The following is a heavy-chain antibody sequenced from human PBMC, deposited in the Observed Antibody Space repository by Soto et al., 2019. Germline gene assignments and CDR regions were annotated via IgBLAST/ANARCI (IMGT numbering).Heavy chain of an antibody. CDR1: GFTFDTYG. V-gene: IGHV3-30-3*01. J-gene: IGHJ6*01. CDR2: ISYEGSNT. Sequence: GVSLRLSCVASGFTFDTYGIHWVRQAPGKGLQWVALISYEGSNTYYADSVRGRFTISRDNSKNTLYLQMNTLRPEDTGLYYCXRVTPGNNLYYFSGLDFWGQGTSVTVSS. CDR3: XRVTPGNNLYYFSGLDF. D-gene: IGHD1-1*01.